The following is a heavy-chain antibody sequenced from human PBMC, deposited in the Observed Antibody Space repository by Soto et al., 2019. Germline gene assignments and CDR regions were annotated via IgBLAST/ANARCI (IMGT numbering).Heavy chain of an antibody. CDR2: IIPILGIA. CDR3: ARDGGPLEAPGQWEPSGGYFDY. CDR1: GGTFSSYT. Sequence: ASVKVSCKASGGTFSSYTISWVRQAPGQGLEWMGRIIPILGIANYAQKFQGRVTITADKSTSTAYMELSSLRSEDTAVYYCARDGGPLEAPGQWEPSGGYFDYWGQGTLVTVSS. V-gene: IGHV1-69*04. J-gene: IGHJ4*02. D-gene: IGHD1-26*01.